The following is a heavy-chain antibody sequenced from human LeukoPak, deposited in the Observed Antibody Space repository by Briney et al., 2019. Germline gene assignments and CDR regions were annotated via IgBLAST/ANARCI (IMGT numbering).Heavy chain of an antibody. V-gene: IGHV4-61*01. CDR2: IYYSGST. CDR1: GGSVSSSSSY. CDR3: ARDKSYYYGMDV. J-gene: IGHJ6*02. Sequence: SETLSLTCTVSGGSVSSSSSYWSWIRQPPGKGLEWIGYIYYSGSTNYNPSLKSRVTISVDTSKNQFSLKLSSVTAADTAVYYCARDKSYYYGMDVWGQGTTVTVSS.